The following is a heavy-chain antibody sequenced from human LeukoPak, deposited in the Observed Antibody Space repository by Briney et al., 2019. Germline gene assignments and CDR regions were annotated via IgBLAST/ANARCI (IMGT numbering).Heavy chain of an antibody. V-gene: IGHV4-39*07. CDR3: ARAGFLSDTKWFGELETVYYYYMDV. J-gene: IGHJ6*03. CDR1: GGSISSSSYY. CDR2: IYYSGST. D-gene: IGHD3-10*01. Sequence: SETLSLTCTVSGGSISSSSYYWGWIRQPPGKGLEWIGSIYYSGSTDYKPSLKSRVTISVDTSKNQFSLKLSSVTAADTAVYYCARAGFLSDTKWFGELETVYYYYMDVWGKGTTVTISS.